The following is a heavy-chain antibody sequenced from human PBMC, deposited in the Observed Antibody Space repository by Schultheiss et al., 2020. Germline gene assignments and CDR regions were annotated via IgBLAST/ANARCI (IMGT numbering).Heavy chain of an antibody. CDR1: GYTFTSYD. D-gene: IGHD5-18*01. V-gene: IGHV1-8*01. CDR3: ARARAYTAMVRLYGMDV. Sequence: ASVKVSGKASGYTFTSYDINWVRQATGQGLEWMGWMNPNSGNTGYAQKFQGRVTITADESTSTAYMELSSLRSEDTAVYYCARARAYTAMVRLYGMDVWGQGTTVTVSS. J-gene: IGHJ6*02. CDR2: MNPNSGNT.